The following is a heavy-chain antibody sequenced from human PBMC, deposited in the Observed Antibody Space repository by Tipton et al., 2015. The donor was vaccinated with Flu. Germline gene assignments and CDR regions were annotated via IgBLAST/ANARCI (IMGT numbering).Heavy chain of an antibody. D-gene: IGHD6-13*01. CDR2: IYYSGST. J-gene: IGHJ4*02. V-gene: IGHV4-39*07. CDR1: GGSISSSSYY. CDR3: ARAGDRGHSSSHPGRFDY. Sequence: TLSLTCTVSGGSISSSSYYWGWIRQPPGKGLEWIGSIYYSGSTNYNPSLKSRVTISVDTSKNQFSLKLSSVTAADTAVYYCARAGDRGHSSSHPGRFDYWGQGTLVTVSS.